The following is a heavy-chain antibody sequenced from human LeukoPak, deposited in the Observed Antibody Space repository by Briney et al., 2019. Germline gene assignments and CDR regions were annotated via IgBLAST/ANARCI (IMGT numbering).Heavy chain of an antibody. CDR3: ARDLGVWGAFDI. CDR1: GFTFSSYA. CDR2: ISYDGSNK. V-gene: IGHV3-30-3*01. J-gene: IGHJ3*02. Sequence: GGSLRLPCAASGFTFSSYAMHWVRQAPGKGLEWVAVISYDGSNKYYADSVKGRFTISRDNSKNTLYLQMNSLRAEDTAVYYCARDLGVWGAFDIWGQGTMVTVSS. D-gene: IGHD6-13*01.